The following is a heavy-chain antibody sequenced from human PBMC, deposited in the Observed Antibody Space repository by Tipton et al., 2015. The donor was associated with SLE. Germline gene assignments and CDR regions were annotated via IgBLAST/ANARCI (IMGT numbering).Heavy chain of an antibody. Sequence: TLSLTCSVSGGSISSGGYYWSWIRQHPGKGLEWIGYSHYSGNTYYNPSLKSRVTISVDTSKNQFSLKLNSMTAADTAVYYCATMVNYYDSRPDNWFDPWGQGTLVTVSS. CDR1: GGSISSGGYY. CDR2: SHYSGNT. V-gene: IGHV4-31*03. J-gene: IGHJ5*02. CDR3: ATMVNYYDSRPDNWFDP. D-gene: IGHD3-22*01.